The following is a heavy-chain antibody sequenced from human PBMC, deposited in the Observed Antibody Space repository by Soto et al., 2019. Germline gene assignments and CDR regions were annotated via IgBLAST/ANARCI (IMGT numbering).Heavy chain of an antibody. V-gene: IGHV4-59*08. J-gene: IGHJ4*02. CDR1: GGSIVGYY. CDR3: ALTRRAYYDFWSGYDS. Sequence: SQMLCLTSTVVGGSIVGYYGRWIRQQTGKGLEWIGYIYYSGSTNYNPSLKSRVTISVDTSKNQFSLKLSSVTAADTAVYYCALTRRAYYDFWSGYDSWGQGTLVTVSS. CDR2: IYYSGST. D-gene: IGHD3-3*01.